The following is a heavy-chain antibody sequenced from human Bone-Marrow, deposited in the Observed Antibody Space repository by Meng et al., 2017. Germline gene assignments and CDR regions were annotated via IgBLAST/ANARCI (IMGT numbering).Heavy chain of an antibody. V-gene: IGHV3-21*04. J-gene: IGHJ4*02. CDR1: GFTFSSYS. CDR2: ISSSSSYI. D-gene: IGHD1-26*01. Sequence: GGSLRLSCAASGFTFSSYSMNWVRQAPGKGLEWVSSISSSSSYIYYADSVKGRFTISRDDSKSTLYLQMKGLRAEDTAVYYCATPRRVGFYYDSWGQGTLVTVSS. CDR3: ATPRRVGFYYDS.